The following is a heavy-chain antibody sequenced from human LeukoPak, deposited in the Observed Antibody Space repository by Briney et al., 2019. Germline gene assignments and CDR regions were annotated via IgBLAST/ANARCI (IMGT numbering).Heavy chain of an antibody. CDR3: ARGDIVVVPAAIHAFDI. CDR1: GGSISSYY. Sequence: SETLSLTCTVSGGSISSYYWSWIRQPPGKGLEWIGYIYYSGSTNYNPSLKSRVTMSVDTSKNQFSLKLSSVTAADTAVYYCARGDIVVVPAAIHAFDIWGQGTMVTVSS. J-gene: IGHJ3*02. D-gene: IGHD2-2*02. V-gene: IGHV4-59*12. CDR2: IYYSGST.